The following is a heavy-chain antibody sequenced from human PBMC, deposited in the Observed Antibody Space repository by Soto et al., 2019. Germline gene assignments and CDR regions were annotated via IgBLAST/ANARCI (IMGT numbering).Heavy chain of an antibody. V-gene: IGHV4-59*01. CDR2: VYYSGST. CDR1: GGSIFSSS. J-gene: IGHJ5*01. CDR3: ARVRRASSWFDS. Sequence: PSETLSLTCTVSGGSIFSSSRTWIRQPPGKGLEWIGNVYYSGSTNYNPSLKSRITISVDTSKNQFSLNLSSVTAADTAVYYCARVRRASSWFDSCGQGPLVTVSS.